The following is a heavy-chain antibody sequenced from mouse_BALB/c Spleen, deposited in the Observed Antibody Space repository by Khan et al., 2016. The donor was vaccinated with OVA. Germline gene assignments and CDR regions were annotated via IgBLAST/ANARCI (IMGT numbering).Heavy chain of an antibody. CDR3: AREWGGWFPY. J-gene: IGHJ3*01. Sequence: QVQLKESGAELARPGASVKLSCKASGYTFTDYNINWVHQRTGQGLEWIGEIYPGSNNTYYNDKFMGMATLTADKSSSTAYMQISSLTAEDSAVYFCAREWGGWFPYWGQGTLVTVSA. CDR1: GYTFTDYN. V-gene: IGHV1-77*01. CDR2: IYPGSNNT.